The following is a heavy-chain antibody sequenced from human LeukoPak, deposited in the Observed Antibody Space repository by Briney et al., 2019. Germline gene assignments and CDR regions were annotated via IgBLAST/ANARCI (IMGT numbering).Heavy chain of an antibody. J-gene: IGHJ3*02. CDR1: GYVFTLYY. Sequence: ASVKVSCKASGYVFTLYYIHWVRQAPGQGLEWMGWINPNSGGTNYAQKLQGRVTMTTDTSTSTAYMELRSLRSDDTAVYYCARSTVGFDAFDIWGQGTMVTVSS. CDR2: INPNSGGT. CDR3: ARSTVGFDAFDI. V-gene: IGHV1-2*02. D-gene: IGHD4-23*01.